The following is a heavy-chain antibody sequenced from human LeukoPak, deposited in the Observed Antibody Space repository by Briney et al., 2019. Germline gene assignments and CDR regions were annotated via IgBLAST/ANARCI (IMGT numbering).Heavy chain of an antibody. Sequence: GGSLRLSCAASGFTFDDYAMHWVRQASGKGLEWVSLVSGDGGSTYYADSVKGRFTISRDNSKNSLYLQMNSLRTEDTALYYCAKGGWLHLSIDYWGQGTLVTVSS. V-gene: IGHV3-43*02. CDR2: VSGDGGST. CDR1: GFTFDDYA. J-gene: IGHJ4*02. D-gene: IGHD5-24*01. CDR3: AKGGWLHLSIDY.